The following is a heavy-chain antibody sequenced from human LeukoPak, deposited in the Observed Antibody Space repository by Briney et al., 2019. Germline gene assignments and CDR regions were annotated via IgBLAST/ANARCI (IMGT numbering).Heavy chain of an antibody. V-gene: IGHV3-23*01. Sequence: GGSLRLSCAASGFTFSSYAMSWVRQAPGKGLEWVSAISGSGGSTYYADSVKGRFTISRDNAKKSLYLQMNSLRAEDTAVYYCAGGGSSWYADYWGQGTLVTVSS. CDR1: GFTFSSYA. D-gene: IGHD6-13*01. CDR2: ISGSGGST. J-gene: IGHJ4*02. CDR3: AGGGSSWYADY.